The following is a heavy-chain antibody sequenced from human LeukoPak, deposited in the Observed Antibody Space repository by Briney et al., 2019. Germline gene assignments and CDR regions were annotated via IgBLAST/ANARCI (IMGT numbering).Heavy chain of an antibody. D-gene: IGHD3-16*02. J-gene: IGHJ3*02. V-gene: IGHV3-7*01. CDR2: IKQDGSEK. Sequence: QTGGSLRLSCAASGFTFSSYWMSWVRQAPGKGLEWVANIKQDGSEKYYVDSVKGRFTISRDNAKNSLYLQMNSLRAEDTAVYYCARGGTAYDYVWGSYRYRGYDAFDIWGQGTMVTVSS. CDR1: GFTFSSYW. CDR3: ARGGTAYDYVWGSYRYRGYDAFDI.